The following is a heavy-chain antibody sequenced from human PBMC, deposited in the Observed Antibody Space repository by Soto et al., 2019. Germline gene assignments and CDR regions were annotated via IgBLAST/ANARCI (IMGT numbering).Heavy chain of an antibody. Sequence: QVQLQESGPGLVKPSETLSLTCTVSGGSVSSGSYHWGWIRQPPGKGLEWIGYIYHSGSTNYNPSLKRRVTISVDTSKNRFSLSLTSVTAADTAVYYCARLSVAWFDPWGQGTLVTVAS. V-gene: IGHV4-61*01. CDR3: ARLSVAWFDP. CDR1: GGSVSSGSYH. CDR2: IYHSGST. D-gene: IGHD6-19*01. J-gene: IGHJ5*02.